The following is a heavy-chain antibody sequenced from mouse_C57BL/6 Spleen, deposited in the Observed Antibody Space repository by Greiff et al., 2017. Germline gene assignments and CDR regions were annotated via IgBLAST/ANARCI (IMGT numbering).Heavy chain of an antibody. CDR1: GYTFTSYW. J-gene: IGHJ2*01. CDR3: ARKFITTVAFDY. Sequence: QVHVKQPGAELVMPGASVKLSCKASGYTFTSYWMHWVKQRPGQGLEWIGEIDPSDSYTNYNQKFKGKSTLTVDKSSSTAYMQLSSLTSEDSAVYYCARKFITTVAFDYWGQGTTLTVSS. V-gene: IGHV1-69*01. CDR2: IDPSDSYT. D-gene: IGHD1-1*01.